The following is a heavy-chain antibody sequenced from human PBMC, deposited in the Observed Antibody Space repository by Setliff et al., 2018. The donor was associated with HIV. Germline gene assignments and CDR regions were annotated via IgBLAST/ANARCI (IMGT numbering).Heavy chain of an antibody. Sequence: PGGSLRRSCAASGFTFSNYAMHWVRQAPGKGLEWVAVIWYDGNKKNYVDSVKGRFTISRDNSKNTLYLQMNSLRVEDTAVYFCAKAPYSLDYFDNWGQGTLVTVSS. CDR2: IWYDGNKK. D-gene: IGHD4-4*01. CDR1: GFTFSNYA. V-gene: IGHV3-33*06. J-gene: IGHJ4*02. CDR3: AKAPYSLDYFDN.